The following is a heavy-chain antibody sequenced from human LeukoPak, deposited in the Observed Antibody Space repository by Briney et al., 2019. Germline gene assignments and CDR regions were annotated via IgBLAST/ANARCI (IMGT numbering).Heavy chain of an antibody. J-gene: IGHJ4*02. CDR2: ISSSSSTI. CDR3: ARDLTTEDY. CDR1: GFTFSSYS. V-gene: IGHV3-48*04. Sequence: GGSLRLSCAASGFTFSSYSMNWVRQAPGKGLEWVSYISSSSSTIYYADSVKGRFTISRDNAKNSLYLQMNSLRAEDTAVYYCARDLTTEDYWGQGTLVTVSS. D-gene: IGHD1-1*01.